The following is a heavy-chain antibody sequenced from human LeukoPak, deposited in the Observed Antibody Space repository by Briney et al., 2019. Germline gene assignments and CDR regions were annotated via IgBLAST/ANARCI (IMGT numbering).Heavy chain of an antibody. J-gene: IGHJ4*02. D-gene: IGHD2-15*01. CDR1: GYDFANYW. Sequence: GESLKISCEASGYDFANYWIGWVRKKPGKGLEWMGIIYPGDSNIIYSSSFQGQMTISADKSISTAYLQLSGLKASDIAIYYCARSVVVAALPDYWGQGTLVTVSS. CDR3: ARSVVVAALPDY. CDR2: IYPGDSNI. V-gene: IGHV5-51*01.